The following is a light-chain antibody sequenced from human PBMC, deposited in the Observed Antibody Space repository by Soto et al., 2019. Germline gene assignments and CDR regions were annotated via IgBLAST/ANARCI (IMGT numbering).Light chain of an antibody. V-gene: IGKV3-11*01. Sequence: EIVLTQSPATLSSFPGDRVTLSCRASQYINTRLAWYQHRPGQAPRLLIYQTSLRAAGIPARFSASGSGTDFTLTNSDVQPEDFAVYYCHQRQSWPRTFGQGTKVDI. CDR1: QYINTR. CDR3: HQRQSWPRT. CDR2: QTS. J-gene: IGKJ1*01.